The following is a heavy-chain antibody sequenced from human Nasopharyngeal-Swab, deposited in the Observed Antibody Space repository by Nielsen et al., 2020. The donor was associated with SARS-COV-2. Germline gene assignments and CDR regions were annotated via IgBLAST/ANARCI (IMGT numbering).Heavy chain of an antibody. CDR2: IIGSGGST. V-gene: IGHV3-23*01. Sequence: GGSLRLSCAGSAVTFIDHYMDWVRQAPGKGLEWVSAIIGSGGSTYYADSVKGRFTISRDNSKNTLFLQMNSLRAEDTAVYYCARDKRSSWYRVSLDYWGQGSLVTVSS. CDR1: AVTFIDHY. D-gene: IGHD6-13*01. J-gene: IGHJ4*02. CDR3: ARDKRSSWYRVSLDY.